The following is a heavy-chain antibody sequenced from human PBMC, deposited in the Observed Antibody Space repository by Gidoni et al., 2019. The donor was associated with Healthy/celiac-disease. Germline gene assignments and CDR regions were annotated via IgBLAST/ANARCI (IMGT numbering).Heavy chain of an antibody. J-gene: IGHJ6*02. CDR2: DPEDGET. CDR3: ATDPWGLVDGYNPVYYYGMDV. Sequence: DPEDGETIYAQKFQGRVTMTEDTSTDTAYMELSSLRSEDTAVYYCATDPWGLVDGYNPVYYYGMDVWGQGTTVTVSS. V-gene: IGHV1-24*01. D-gene: IGHD5-12*01.